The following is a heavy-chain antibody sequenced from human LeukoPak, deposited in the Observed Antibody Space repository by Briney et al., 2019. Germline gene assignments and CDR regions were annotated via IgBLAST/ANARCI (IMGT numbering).Heavy chain of an antibody. D-gene: IGHD2-21*02. CDR3: ARVRDLAYFDY. CDR1: GYTFTGYY. V-gene: IGHV1-2*02. CDR2: INPNIGGT. Sequence: ASVKVSCKTSGYTFTGYYMHWVRQAPGQELEWMGWINPNIGGTNYAQKFQGRVTMTRDTSISTAYMELSRLRSDDTAVYYCARVRDLAYFDYWGEGTLASVSS. J-gene: IGHJ4*02.